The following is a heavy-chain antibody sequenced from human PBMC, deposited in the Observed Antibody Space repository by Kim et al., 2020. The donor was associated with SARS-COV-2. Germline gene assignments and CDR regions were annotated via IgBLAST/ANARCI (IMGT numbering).Heavy chain of an antibody. V-gene: IGHV3-30*01. Sequence: KGRFTISRDNSKNTLYLQMNSLRAEDTAVYYCARTVIAAAGTALDNWFDPWGQGTLVTVSS. J-gene: IGHJ5*02. D-gene: IGHD6-13*01. CDR3: ARTVIAAAGTALDNWFDP.